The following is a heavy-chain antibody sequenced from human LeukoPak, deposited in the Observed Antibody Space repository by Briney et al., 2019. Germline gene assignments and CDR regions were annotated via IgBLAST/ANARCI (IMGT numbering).Heavy chain of an antibody. CDR2: IDYSGST. V-gene: IGHV4-59*01. CDR3: AATYYYDSSGYYGTKTFDY. Sequence: WETLSLTCTVSGGSISSYYWSWIRQPPGKGLGWIGYIDYSGSTNYNPSLKSRVTISVDTSKNQFSLKLSSVTAADTAVYYCAATYYYDSSGYYGTKTFDYWGQGTLVTVS. CDR1: GGSISSYY. D-gene: IGHD3-22*01. J-gene: IGHJ4*02.